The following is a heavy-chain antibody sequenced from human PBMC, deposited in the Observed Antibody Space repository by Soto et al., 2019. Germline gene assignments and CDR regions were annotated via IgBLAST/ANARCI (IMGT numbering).Heavy chain of an antibody. D-gene: IGHD6-13*01. J-gene: IGHJ4*02. CDR2: ISSSSSTI. V-gene: IGHV3-48*01. CDR1: GFTFSIYS. Sequence: EVQLVESGGGLVQPGGSLRLSCAASGFTFSIYSMNWVRQAPGKGLEWVSYISSSSSTIHYADSVKGRFTISRDNAKNSLYLQMNSLRAEDTAVYYCARDEGSSSWLDFWCQGTLVTVSS. CDR3: ARDEGSSSWLDF.